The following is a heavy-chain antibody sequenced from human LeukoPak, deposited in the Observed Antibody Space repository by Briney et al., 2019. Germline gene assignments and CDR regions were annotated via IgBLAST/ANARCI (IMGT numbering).Heavy chain of an antibody. J-gene: IGHJ4*02. D-gene: IGHD3-10*01. Sequence: GGSLRLSCAASGFTFSRFWMSWVRQAPGKGLEWVANIKQDGSEKYYVDSVKGRFTISRDNAKNSLFLQMSSLRADDTAVYYCARGGIRGVLMEYWGQGTLVTVSS. V-gene: IGHV3-7*05. CDR2: IKQDGSEK. CDR3: ARGGIRGVLMEY. CDR1: GFTFSRFW.